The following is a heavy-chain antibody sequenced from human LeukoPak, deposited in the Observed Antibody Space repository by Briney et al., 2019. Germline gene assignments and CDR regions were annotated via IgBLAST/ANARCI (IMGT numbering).Heavy chain of an antibody. D-gene: IGHD5-18*01. J-gene: IGHJ4*02. V-gene: IGHV1-69*13. CDR2: IIPIFGTA. Sequence: ALVKVSCKASGGTFSSYAISWVRQAPGQGLEWMGGIIPIFGTANYAQKFQGRVTITADESTSTAYMELSSLRSEDTAVYYCARDRIQLSGFPLMDYWGQGTLVTVSS. CDR1: GGTFSSYA. CDR3: ARDRIQLSGFPLMDY.